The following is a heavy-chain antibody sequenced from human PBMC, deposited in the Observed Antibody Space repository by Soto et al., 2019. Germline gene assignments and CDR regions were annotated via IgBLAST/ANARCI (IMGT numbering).Heavy chain of an antibody. D-gene: IGHD2-2*01. Sequence: SETLSLTCTVSGGSISSYYWSWIRQPPGKGLEWIGYIYYSGSTDYNPSLKSRVTISVDTSKNQFSLKLSSVTAADTAVYYCAREGGKRGKYCSSTICYRGGTYYYYGMDAWGQGTTVTGSS. V-gene: IGHV4-59*01. J-gene: IGHJ6*02. CDR3: AREGGKRGKYCSSTICYRGGTYYYYGMDA. CDR1: GGSISSYY. CDR2: IYYSGST.